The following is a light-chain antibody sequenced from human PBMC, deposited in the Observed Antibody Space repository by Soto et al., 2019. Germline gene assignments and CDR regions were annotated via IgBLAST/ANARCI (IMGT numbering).Light chain of an antibody. V-gene: IGLV1-47*01. CDR2: RDN. CDR3: AVWDASLNGPV. J-gene: IGLJ7*01. Sequence: QSVLTQPPSASGAPGQRVTISCSGRSSNIGSHFVSWYQHLPGMAPKIFIYRDNQRPAGVPDRFSGSKSGISASLAINGLRAEDEGDYFCAVWDASLNGPVFGGGTQLTVL. CDR1: SSNIGSHF.